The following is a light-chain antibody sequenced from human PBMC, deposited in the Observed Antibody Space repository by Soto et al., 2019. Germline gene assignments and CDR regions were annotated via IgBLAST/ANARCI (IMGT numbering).Light chain of an antibody. Sequence: QPVLTQPPSVSGTPGQRVTISCSGSSSNIGSNDVCWYQQLPGTAPKLLIYRNNQRPSGVPDRFSGSRSGTSASLAISGLRSGDEADYYCAAWDDSLSGRLFGGGTKGTVL. J-gene: IGLJ3*02. CDR3: AAWDDSLSGRL. CDR2: RNN. V-gene: IGLV1-47*01. CDR1: SSNIGSND.